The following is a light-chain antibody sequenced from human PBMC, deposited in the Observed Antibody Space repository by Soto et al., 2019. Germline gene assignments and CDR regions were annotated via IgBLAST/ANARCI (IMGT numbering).Light chain of an antibody. J-gene: IGKJ1*01. CDR3: QQYSASPRT. CDR2: SAS. Sequence: PGERATLSCRASRTVDGNYLAWYHQKPGQAPRLLIHSASTRAPGIPDRFNASGAGTDFTLTISRLEPEDSAVYYCQQYSASPRTFGPGTKVEIK. V-gene: IGKV3-20*01. CDR1: RTVDGNY.